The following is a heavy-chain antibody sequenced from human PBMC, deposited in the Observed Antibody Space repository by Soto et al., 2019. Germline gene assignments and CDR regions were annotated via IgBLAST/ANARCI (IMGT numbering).Heavy chain of an antibody. CDR3: ARSYYYDSSGYYRSFFQH. D-gene: IGHD3-22*01. CDR1: GFTFSIYG. J-gene: IGHJ1*01. V-gene: IGHV3-33*01. Sequence: QVQLVESGGGVVQPGRSLRLSCAASGFTFSIYGMHWVRQAPGKGLEWVAVIWYDGSNKYYADSVKGRFTISRDNSKNTRYLQMNSLRAEDTAVYYCARSYYYDSSGYYRSFFQHWGQGTLVTVSS. CDR2: IWYDGSNK.